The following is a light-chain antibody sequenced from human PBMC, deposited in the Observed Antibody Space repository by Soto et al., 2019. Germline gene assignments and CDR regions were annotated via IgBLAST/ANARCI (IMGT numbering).Light chain of an antibody. Sequence: DIQMTQSPSSLSASVGDRVTISCRASQSIRNYVSWYQQKPGTAPKLLIRAASTLQSGVPSRFSGSRSGTDFTLTISSLQIEDFATYLCQKTDSTPQTLGQGTHVEI. CDR3: QKTDSTPQT. J-gene: IGKJ1*01. V-gene: IGKV1-39*01. CDR1: QSIRNY. CDR2: AAS.